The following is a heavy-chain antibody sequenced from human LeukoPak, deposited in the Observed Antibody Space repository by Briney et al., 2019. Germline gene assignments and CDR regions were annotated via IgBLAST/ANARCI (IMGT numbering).Heavy chain of an antibody. Sequence: PGGSLRLSCAASGFTFSSYGMHWVRQAPGKGLEWVAVISYDGSNKYYADSVKGRFTISRDNSKNTLYLQMNSLRAEDTAVYYCAKVGQQWLVRAYFDYWGQGTLVTVSS. J-gene: IGHJ4*02. V-gene: IGHV3-30*18. CDR1: GFTFSSYG. D-gene: IGHD6-19*01. CDR2: ISYDGSNK. CDR3: AKVGQQWLVRAYFDY.